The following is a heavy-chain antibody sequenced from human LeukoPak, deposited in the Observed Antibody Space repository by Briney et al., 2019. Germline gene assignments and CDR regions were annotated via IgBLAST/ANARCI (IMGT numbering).Heavy chain of an antibody. V-gene: IGHV3-66*01. CDR3: AREKYPYGMDV. CDR1: GFTVSSNY. D-gene: IGHD2-2*01. J-gene: IGHJ6*02. CDR2: IYSGGST. Sequence: GGSLRLSCAASGFTVSSNYMSWVRQAPGKGLVWVSVIYSGGSTYYADSVKGRFTISRDNSKNTLYLQMNSLRAEDTAVYYCAREKYPYGMDVWGQGTTVTVSS.